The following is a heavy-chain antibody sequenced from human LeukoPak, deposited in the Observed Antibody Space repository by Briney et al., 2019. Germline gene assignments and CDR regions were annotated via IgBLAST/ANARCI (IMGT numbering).Heavy chain of an antibody. CDR1: GGSFSGYY. V-gene: IGHV4-34*01. CDR3: ARRGIRRLKYYYYMDV. D-gene: IGHD1-14*01. CDR2: INHSGST. Sequence: PSETLSLTCAVHGGSFSGYYWSWIRQPPGKGLEWIGEINHSGSTNYNPSLKSRVTISVDTSKNQFSLKLSSVTAADTAVYYCARRGIRRLKYYYYMDVWGKGTTVTISS. J-gene: IGHJ6*03.